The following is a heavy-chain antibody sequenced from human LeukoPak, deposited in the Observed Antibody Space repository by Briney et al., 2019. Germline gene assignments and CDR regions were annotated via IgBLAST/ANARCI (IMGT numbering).Heavy chain of an antibody. CDR1: GYTLTELS. V-gene: IGHV1-24*01. CDR2: FDPEDGET. D-gene: IGHD3-10*01. J-gene: IGHJ4*02. Sequence: ASVKVSCKVSGYTLTELSMHWVRQAPGKGLEWMGGFDPEDGETIYAQKFQGRVTMTEDTSTDTAYMELSSLRSEDTAVYYCATDTYYYGSGSPFDYWGQGTLVTVSS. CDR3: ATDTYYYGSGSPFDY.